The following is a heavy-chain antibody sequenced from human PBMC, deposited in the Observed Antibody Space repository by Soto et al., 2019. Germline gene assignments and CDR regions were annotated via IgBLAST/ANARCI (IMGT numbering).Heavy chain of an antibody. Sequence: GGSLRLSCAASGFTFSSYGMHWVRQAPGKGLEWVAVIWYDGSNKYYADSVKGRFTISRDNSKNTLYLQMNSLRAEDTAVYYCARQPCSSTSCYPGDYYYYGMDVWGQGTTVTVSS. J-gene: IGHJ6*02. V-gene: IGHV3-33*01. CDR2: IWYDGSNK. D-gene: IGHD2-2*01. CDR1: GFTFSSYG. CDR3: ARQPCSSTSCYPGDYYYYGMDV.